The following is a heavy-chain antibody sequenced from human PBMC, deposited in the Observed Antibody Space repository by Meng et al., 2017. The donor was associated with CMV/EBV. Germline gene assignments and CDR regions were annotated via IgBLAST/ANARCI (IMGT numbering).Heavy chain of an antibody. CDR1: GYTFTGYA. Sequence: QVRLGQSGAEVKKPGAAVKVSCKASGYTFTGYAMHWVRQSPGQRLEWMGWSNAGNGNTKYSQEFQGRVTITRDTSASTAYMELSSLRSEDTAVYYCASVTGIGWWYFNLWGRGTLVTVSS. D-gene: IGHD1-20*01. J-gene: IGHJ2*01. CDR2: SNAGNGNT. CDR3: ASVTGIGWWYFNL. V-gene: IGHV1-3*02.